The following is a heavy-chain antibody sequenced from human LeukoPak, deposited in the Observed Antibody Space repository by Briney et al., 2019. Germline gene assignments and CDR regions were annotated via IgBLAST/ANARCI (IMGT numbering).Heavy chain of an antibody. D-gene: IGHD5-24*01. CDR1: GFTFSWCA. Sequence: GGSLRLSCAASGFTFSWCAIHWVRQAPGKGLEWAAGISNDGSNKYYADSVKGRFTISRDNSKNTLYLDMNSLRAEDTAVYYCARDEVRDGYNFPFDYWGQGTLVTVSS. CDR3: ARDEVRDGYNFPFDY. CDR2: ISNDGSNK. J-gene: IGHJ4*02. V-gene: IGHV3-30*04.